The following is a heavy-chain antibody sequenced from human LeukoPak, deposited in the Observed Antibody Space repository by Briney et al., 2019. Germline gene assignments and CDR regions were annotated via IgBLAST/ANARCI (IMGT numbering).Heavy chain of an antibody. CDR3: ARDPEWGFDY. CDR1: GGTFSSYA. D-gene: IGHD1-14*01. Sequence: VASVKVSCKASGGTFSSYAISWVRQAPGQGLEWMGWISAYNGNTNYAQKLQGRVTMTTDTSTSTAYMELRSLRSDDTAVYYCARDPEWGFDYWGQGTLVTVSS. CDR2: ISAYNGNT. J-gene: IGHJ4*02. V-gene: IGHV1-18*01.